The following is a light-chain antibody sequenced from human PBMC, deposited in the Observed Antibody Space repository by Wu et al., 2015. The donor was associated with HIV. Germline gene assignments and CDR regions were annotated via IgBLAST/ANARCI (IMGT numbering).Light chain of an antibody. V-gene: IGKV3-11*01. J-gene: IGKJ4*01. CDR1: QSVSSY. CDR2: DAS. Sequence: EIVLTQSPATLSLSPGERATLSCRASQSVSSYLAWYQQKPGQAPRLLIYDASNRATGIPARFSGSGSGTDFTLTISSLEPEDFAVYYCQQRSNWPPGGFGGGTKVEIK. CDR3: QQRSNWPPGG.